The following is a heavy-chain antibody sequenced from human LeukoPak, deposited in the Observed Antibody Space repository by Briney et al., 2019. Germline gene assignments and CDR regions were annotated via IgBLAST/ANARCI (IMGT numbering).Heavy chain of an antibody. Sequence: AGGSLRLSCAASGFTFSSYNMNWVRQAPGKGLEWVSYISSSSSTIYYADSVKGRFTISRDNAKNSLYLQMNSLRAEDTAVYYCARDPNPQGYWGQGTLVTVSS. J-gene: IGHJ4*02. D-gene: IGHD1-14*01. V-gene: IGHV3-48*01. CDR2: ISSSSSTI. CDR1: GFTFSSYN. CDR3: ARDPNPQGY.